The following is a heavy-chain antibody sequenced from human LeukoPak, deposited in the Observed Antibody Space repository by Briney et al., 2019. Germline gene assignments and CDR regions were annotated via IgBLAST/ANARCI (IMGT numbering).Heavy chain of an antibody. CDR3: AKDLGHLLYYYGMDV. D-gene: IGHD3-10*01. CDR2: ISGSGGST. V-gene: IGHV3-23*01. J-gene: IGHJ6*02. Sequence: GGSLRLSCAASGFTFSSYAMSWVRQAPGKGLEWVSAISGSGGSTYYADSVKGRFTISRDNSKNTLYLRMNSLRAEDTAVYYCAKDLGHLLYYYGMDVWGQGTTVTVSS. CDR1: GFTFSSYA.